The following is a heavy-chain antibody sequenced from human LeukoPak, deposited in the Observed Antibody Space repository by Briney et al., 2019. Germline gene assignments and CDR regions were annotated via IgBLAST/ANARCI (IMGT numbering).Heavy chain of an antibody. CDR3: ARDGGNSYEIDY. J-gene: IGHJ4*02. V-gene: IGHV3-21*01. CDR1: GFTFSSYS. Sequence: PGGSLRLSCAASGFTFSSYSMNWVRQAPGKGLEWVSSISSSSSYIYYADSVKGRFTISRDNAKNSLYLQMNSLRAEDTAVYYCARDGGNSYEIDYWGQGILVTVSS. D-gene: IGHD5-18*01. CDR2: ISSSSSYI.